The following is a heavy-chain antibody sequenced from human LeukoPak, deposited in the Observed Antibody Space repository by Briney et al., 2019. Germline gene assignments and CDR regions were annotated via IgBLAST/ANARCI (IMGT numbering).Heavy chain of an antibody. CDR3: ARDPGAINSY. J-gene: IGHJ4*02. CDR2: ISNSGGSI. Sequence: PGGSLRLSCAASGFTFTSYEMNWVRQAPGKGLEWVSHISNSGGSIYYADSVKGRFTISRDNAKNSLYLQMNSLRAEDTAVYYCARDPGAINSYWGQGTLVTVSS. D-gene: IGHD4/OR15-4a*01. V-gene: IGHV3-48*03. CDR1: GFTFTSYE.